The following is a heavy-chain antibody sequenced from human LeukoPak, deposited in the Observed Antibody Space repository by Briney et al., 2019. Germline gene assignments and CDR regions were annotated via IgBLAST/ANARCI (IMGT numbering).Heavy chain of an antibody. D-gene: IGHD2-15*01. V-gene: IGHV3-30*02. J-gene: IGHJ4*02. Sequence: PGGALRLSCAASGFTFSSYGIHCVRQAPGKGLEWVAFILYDGSNKFYADSVKGRFTISKDNSKNTLYLQMTSLRAEDTAVYYCARPYCGGGSCYSGHFDYWGQGTLVTVSS. CDR1: GFTFSSYG. CDR2: ILYDGSNK. CDR3: ARPYCGGGSCYSGHFDY.